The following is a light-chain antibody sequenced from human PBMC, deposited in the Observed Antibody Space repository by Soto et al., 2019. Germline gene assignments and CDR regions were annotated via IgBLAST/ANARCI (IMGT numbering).Light chain of an antibody. CDR3: QQYENLPLT. CDR2: DAS. J-gene: IGKJ3*01. CDR1: QDINIF. V-gene: IGKV1-33*01. Sequence: DIQMTQSPSSLSASIGDRVTITCQASQDINIFLNWYQQKPGKAPRLLIYDASTLETGVPSRFSGSGSGTEFTVTISSLQPEDIATYYCQQYENLPLTFGPGTRVDI.